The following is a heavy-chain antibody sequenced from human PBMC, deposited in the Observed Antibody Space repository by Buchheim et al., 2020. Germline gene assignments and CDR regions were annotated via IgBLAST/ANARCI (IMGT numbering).Heavy chain of an antibody. J-gene: IGHJ6*03. Sequence: QVQLQESGPGLVKPSGTLSLTCAVSGGSISSSNWWSWARQPPGKGLEWIGEIYHSGSTNYNPSLKSRVTISVDKSKKQFSLKLSSVTAAAPAMYYCARGGQYYDILTSYYSQAYYCYYVDVWGKGTT. CDR3: ARGGQYYDILTSYYSQAYYCYYVDV. CDR2: IYHSGST. CDR1: GGSISSSNW. V-gene: IGHV4-4*02. D-gene: IGHD3-9*01.